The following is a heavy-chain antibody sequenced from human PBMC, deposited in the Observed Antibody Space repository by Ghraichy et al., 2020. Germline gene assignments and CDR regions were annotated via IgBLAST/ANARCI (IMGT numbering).Heavy chain of an antibody. D-gene: IGHD6-13*01. J-gene: IGHJ6*02. V-gene: IGHV3-30*18. Sequence: GGSLRLSCAASGFTFSSYGMHWVRQAPGKGLEWVAVISYDGSNKYYADSVKGRFTISREHSKNTLYLQMNSLRAEDTAVYYCAKDIGAAGTGGYYYYGMDVWGQGTTVTVSS. CDR3: AKDIGAAGTGGYYYYGMDV. CDR1: GFTFSSYG. CDR2: ISYDGSNK.